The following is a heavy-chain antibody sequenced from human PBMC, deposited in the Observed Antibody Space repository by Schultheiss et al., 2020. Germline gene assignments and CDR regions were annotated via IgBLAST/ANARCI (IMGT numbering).Heavy chain of an antibody. V-gene: IGHV1-69*01. Sequence: KISCKASGGTFSSYAISWVRQAPGQGLEWMGGIIPIFGTANYAQKFQGRVTITADESTSTAYMELSSLRSEDTAVYYCAKLVRDGYNYPPYYGMDVWGQGTTVTGSS. CDR3: AKLVRDGYNYPPYYGMDV. CDR1: GGTFSSYA. D-gene: IGHD5-24*01. CDR2: IIPIFGTA. J-gene: IGHJ6*02.